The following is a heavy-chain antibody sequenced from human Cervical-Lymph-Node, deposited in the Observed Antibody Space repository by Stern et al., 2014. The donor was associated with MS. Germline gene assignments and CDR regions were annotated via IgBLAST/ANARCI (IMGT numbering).Heavy chain of an antibody. J-gene: IGHJ4*02. Sequence: VQLVQSGGGLVQPGRSLRLSCAASGFAFDDYAMHWVRQVPGKGLEWGSGIRWNSGSIGYADSVKGRFTVSRDNAKNSLYLQMDSLRPGDTAFYYCTRALSHRGSPDYWGQGTLVTVS. CDR3: TRALSHRGSPDY. CDR1: GFAFDDYA. CDR2: IRWNSGSI. D-gene: IGHD2-15*01. V-gene: IGHV3-9*01.